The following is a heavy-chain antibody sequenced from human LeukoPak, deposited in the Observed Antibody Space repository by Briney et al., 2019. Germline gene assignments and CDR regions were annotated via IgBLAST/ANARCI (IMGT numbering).Heavy chain of an antibody. CDR1: GYTFTSYY. CDR2: INPSGGST. J-gene: IGHJ5*02. V-gene: IGHV1-46*01. Sequence: GASLKVSRTASGYTFTSYYMHWVRQAPGQGLEWMGIINPSGGSTSYAQRFQGRVTMTRDTSTSTVYMELSSLRSEDTAVYYCARDLPRKPMVFRFDPWGQGTLVTVSS. CDR3: ARDLPRKPMVFRFDP. D-gene: IGHD3-10*01.